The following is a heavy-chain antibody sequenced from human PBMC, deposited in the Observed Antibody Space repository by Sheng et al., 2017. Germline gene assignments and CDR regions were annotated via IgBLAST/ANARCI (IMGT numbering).Heavy chain of an antibody. CDR1: GFTVSSNY. J-gene: IGHJ5*02. Sequence: EVQLVESGGGLVQPGGSLRLSCAASGFTVSSNYMSWVRQAPGKGLEWVSVIYSGGSTYYADSVKGRFTISRDNSKNTLYLQMNSLRAEDTAVYYCARETMTYNWFDPWGQGTLVTVSS. CDR3: ARETMTYNWFDP. D-gene: IGHD3-22*01. CDR2: IYSGGST. V-gene: IGHV3-66*02.